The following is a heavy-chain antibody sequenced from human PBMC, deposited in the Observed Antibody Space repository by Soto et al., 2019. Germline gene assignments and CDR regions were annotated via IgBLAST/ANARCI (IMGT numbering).Heavy chain of an antibody. D-gene: IGHD6-19*01. Sequence: EVQLVESGGDLVQPGGSLRLSCGASGFTFSSYSMNWVRRPPGKGLEWVSYINPRSNDIYYADSVKGRFTISRDNAKNSLYLQMNSLRPEDTAVYYCARDQSARWKGWMEVWGKGTTVTVSS. CDR2: INPRSNDI. CDR1: GFTFSSYS. J-gene: IGHJ6*04. CDR3: ARDQSARWKGWMEV. V-gene: IGHV3-48*01.